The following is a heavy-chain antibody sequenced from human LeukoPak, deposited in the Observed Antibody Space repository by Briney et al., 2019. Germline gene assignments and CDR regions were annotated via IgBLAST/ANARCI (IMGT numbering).Heavy chain of an antibody. CDR3: ARHGVAAAGTISWFDP. CDR2: IYPGDSDT. J-gene: IGHJ5*02. V-gene: IGHV5-51*01. Sequence: GESLKISCKGSGYSFTSYWIGWVRQMPGKGLEWMGIIYPGDSDTRYSPSFQGQVTISADKSISTAYLQWSSLKASDTAMYYCARHGVAAAGTISWFDPWGQGTPVTVSS. D-gene: IGHD6-13*01. CDR1: GYSFTSYW.